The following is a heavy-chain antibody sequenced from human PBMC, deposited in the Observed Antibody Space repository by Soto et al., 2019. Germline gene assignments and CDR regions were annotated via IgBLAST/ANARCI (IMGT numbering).Heavy chain of an antibody. CDR2: IMPVFRTP. CDR1: GGTFRTAA. D-gene: IGHD2-8*01. Sequence: QVHLEQSGAEVKKPGSSVKVSCKASGGTFRTAAVSWVRQAPGQGLEWLGGIMPVFRTPDYAQKFQGRGTITADESTSTAYMESSGLRSDDTAVYYCARDNDRPQLGGNYYYILDVWGQGTTITVSS. CDR3: ARDNDRPQLGGNYYYILDV. V-gene: IGHV1-69*12. J-gene: IGHJ6*02.